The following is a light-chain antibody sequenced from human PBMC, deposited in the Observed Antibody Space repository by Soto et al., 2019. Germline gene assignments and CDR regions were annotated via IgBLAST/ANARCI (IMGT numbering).Light chain of an antibody. CDR2: ESN. CDR1: SSNIGNNY. V-gene: IGLV1-51*02. Sequence: QSVLTQPPSVSAAPGQKVTISCSGSSSNIGNNYVSWYQQLPGTAPNLLIYESNKRPSGIPDRFSGSKSGTSATLGISGLQTGDEANYYCGTWDYSLSAVVFGGGTKLTVL. J-gene: IGLJ2*01. CDR3: GTWDYSLSAVV.